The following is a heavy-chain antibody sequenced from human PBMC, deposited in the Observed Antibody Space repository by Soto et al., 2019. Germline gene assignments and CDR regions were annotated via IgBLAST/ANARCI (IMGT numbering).Heavy chain of an antibody. J-gene: IGHJ5*02. Sequence: ASVKVSCKASGYTFTSYAMHWVRQAPGQRLEWMGWINAGNGNTKYSQKFQGRVTITRDTSASTAYMELSSLRSEDTAVYYCARAAVTIFGVVINWFDPWGQGTLVTVSS. CDR3: ARAAVTIFGVVINWFDP. V-gene: IGHV1-3*01. D-gene: IGHD3-3*01. CDR1: GYTFTSYA. CDR2: INAGNGNT.